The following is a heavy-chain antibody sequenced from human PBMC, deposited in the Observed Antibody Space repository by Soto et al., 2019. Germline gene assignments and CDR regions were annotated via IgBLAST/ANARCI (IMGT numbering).Heavy chain of an antibody. J-gene: IGHJ6*02. CDR3: ARIWYDSSGYSSDYYYGMDV. D-gene: IGHD3-22*01. Sequence: ASVKVSCKASGYTFTNYAIHWVRQAPGQRLECMGWINAGHGDTQYSQKFQGRVTITRDTSISTAYMELSRLRSDDTAVYYCARIWYDSSGYSSDYYYGMDVWAQGTTVTVSS. CDR2: INAGHGDT. V-gene: IGHV1-3*01. CDR1: GYTFTNYA.